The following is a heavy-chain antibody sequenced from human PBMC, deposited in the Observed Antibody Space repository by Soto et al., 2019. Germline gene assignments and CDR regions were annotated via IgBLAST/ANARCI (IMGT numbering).Heavy chain of an antibody. J-gene: IGHJ4*02. D-gene: IGHD5-12*01. CDR3: ARDLKNLATAKFAPGY. Sequence: ASVKVSCKASGYTFTSYAMHWVRQAPGQRLEWMGWINAGNGNTKYSQKFQGRVTITRDTSASTAYMELSSLRSEDTAVYYCARDLKNLATAKFAPGYWGAGTPLTVYS. CDR1: GYTFTSYA. CDR2: INAGNGNT. V-gene: IGHV1-3*01.